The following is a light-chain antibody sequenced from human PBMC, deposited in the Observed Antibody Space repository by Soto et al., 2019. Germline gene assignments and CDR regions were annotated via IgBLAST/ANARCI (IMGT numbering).Light chain of an antibody. Sequence: QPVLTQSSSASASLGSSVKLACTLSSGHSDYVISWHQQQPGKAPRYLMNVHGSGKYNKGSGVPDRFSGYISGADRFLTISNLQSEDEADYYCEACDRNNWEFGGGNKLTVL. CDR1: SGHSDYV. CDR3: EACDRNNWE. CDR2: VHGSGKY. V-gene: IGLV4-60*03. J-gene: IGLJ3*02.